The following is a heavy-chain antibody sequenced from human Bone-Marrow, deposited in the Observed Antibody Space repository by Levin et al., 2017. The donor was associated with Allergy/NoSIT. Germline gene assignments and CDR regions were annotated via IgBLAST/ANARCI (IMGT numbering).Heavy chain of an antibody. CDR3: ARGRGGTIFGMIIVSAYWYFDL. J-gene: IGHJ2*01. V-gene: IGHV1-8*01. Sequence: ASVKVSCEASGYTLSSYDINWLRQAPGQGLEWMGWMNPSSGNKGYAQKFQDRVTLTRDTSINTAYMELSSLKSDDTTVYYCARGRGGTIFGMIIVSAYWYFDLWGRGTLVTVSS. CDR1: GYTLSSYD. D-gene: IGHD3-3*01. CDR2: MNPSSGNK.